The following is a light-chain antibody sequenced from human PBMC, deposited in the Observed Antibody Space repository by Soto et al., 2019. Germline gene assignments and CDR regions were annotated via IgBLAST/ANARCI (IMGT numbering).Light chain of an antibody. J-gene: IGKJ1*01. Sequence: EIVLTQSPGTLSLSPGERATLSCRASQTISSSYLAWNQQKPGQAPRLLIYGASTRATGIPDRVSGSGSGTDFTLTITRLAPEDFAVYYCQQYTFSPTWTFGQGTKVEVK. CDR1: QTISSSY. V-gene: IGKV3-20*01. CDR2: GAS. CDR3: QQYTFSPTWT.